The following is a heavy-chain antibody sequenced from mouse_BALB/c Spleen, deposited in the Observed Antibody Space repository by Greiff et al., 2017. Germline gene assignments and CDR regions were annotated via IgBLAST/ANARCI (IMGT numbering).Heavy chain of an antibody. CDR2: ISSGGGST. J-gene: IGHJ4*01. V-gene: IGHV5-12-1*01. CDR1: GFAFSSYD. CDR3: ARLHYYGYVRAMDY. D-gene: IGHD1-2*01. Sequence: EVQLQESGGGLVKPGGSLKLSCAASGFAFSSYDMSWVRQTPEKRLEWVAYISSGGGSTYYPDTVKGRFTISRDNAKNTLYMQMSSLKSEDTAMYYCARLHYYGYVRAMDYWGQGTSVTVSS.